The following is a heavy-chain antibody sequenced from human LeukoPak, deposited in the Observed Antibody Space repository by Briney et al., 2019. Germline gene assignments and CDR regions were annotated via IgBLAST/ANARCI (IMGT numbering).Heavy chain of an antibody. Sequence: PGGTLRLSCAASGFSFSSYGMSWVRQAPGKGLEWVSVISGSGGSTYYADSVKGRFTISRDNSKNTLYLQMNSLRAEDTSVYYCARGGSYLSAFDIWGRGTMVTVSS. CDR3: ARGGSYLSAFDI. J-gene: IGHJ3*02. CDR1: GFSFSSYG. CDR2: ISGSGGST. V-gene: IGHV3-23*01. D-gene: IGHD1-26*01.